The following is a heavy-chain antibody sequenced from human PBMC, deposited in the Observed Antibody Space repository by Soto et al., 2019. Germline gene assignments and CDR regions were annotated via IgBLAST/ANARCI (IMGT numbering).Heavy chain of an antibody. CDR2: IYYSGST. V-gene: IGHV4-39*07. CDR3: ARGYCSGGSCYYYYYYMDV. Sequence: SETLSVTWTVSGGSISSSSYYWGWIRQPPGKGLEWIGSIYYSGSTNYNPSLKSRVTISVDTSKNQFSLKLSSVTAADTAVYYCARGYCSGGSCYYYYYYMDVWGKGTTVTVSS. J-gene: IGHJ6*03. D-gene: IGHD2-15*01. CDR1: GGSISSSSYY.